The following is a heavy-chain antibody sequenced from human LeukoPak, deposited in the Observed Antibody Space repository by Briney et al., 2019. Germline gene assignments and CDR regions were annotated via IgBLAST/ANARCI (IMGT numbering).Heavy chain of an antibody. J-gene: IGHJ4*02. CDR3: ARRAPGYCSSTSCYPGDY. CDR1: GYTFTGYY. D-gene: IGHD2-2*03. V-gene: IGHV1-2*02. Sequence: ASVKVSCKASGYTFTGYYMHWVRQAPGQGLEWMGWINPNSGGTNYAQKFQGRVTRTRDTSIGTAYMELSRLRSDDTAVYHCARRAPGYCSSTSCYPGDYWGQGTLVIVSS. CDR2: INPNSGGT.